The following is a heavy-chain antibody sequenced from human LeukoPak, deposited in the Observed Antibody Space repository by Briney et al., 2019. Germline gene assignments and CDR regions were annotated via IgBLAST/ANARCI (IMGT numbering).Heavy chain of an antibody. CDR2: ISSSSSYI. CDR1: GFTFSSYS. Sequence: GGSLRLSCAASGFTFSSYSMNWVRQAPGKGLEWASSISSSSSYIYYADSVKGRFTISRDNAKNSLYLQMNSLRAEDTAVYYCARGILYRDNWFDPWGQGTLVTVSS. D-gene: IGHD1-26*01. V-gene: IGHV3-21*01. CDR3: ARGILYRDNWFDP. J-gene: IGHJ5*02.